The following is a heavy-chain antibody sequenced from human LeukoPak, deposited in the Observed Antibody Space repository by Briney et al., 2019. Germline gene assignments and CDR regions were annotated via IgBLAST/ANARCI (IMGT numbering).Heavy chain of an antibody. V-gene: IGHV1-2*02. Sequence: ASVKVSCKASGGTFSSYAISWVRQAPGQGLEWMGWINPNSGGTNYAQKFQGRVTMTRDTSISTAYMELSRLRPDDTAVYYCARDKEGLRYFDWSYYFDYWGQGTLVTVSS. CDR2: INPNSGGT. CDR1: GGTFSSYA. CDR3: ARDKEGLRYFDWSYYFDY. J-gene: IGHJ4*02. D-gene: IGHD3-9*01.